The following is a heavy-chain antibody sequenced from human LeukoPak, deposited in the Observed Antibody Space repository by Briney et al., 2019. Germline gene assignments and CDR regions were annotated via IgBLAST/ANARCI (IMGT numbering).Heavy chain of an antibody. CDR2: IWYDGSNK. V-gene: IGHV3-33*06. J-gene: IGHJ4*02. CDR3: AKDSRLYGGYDFDY. D-gene: IGHD5-12*01. CDR1: GFTFSSYG. Sequence: PGRSLRLSCAASGFTFSSYGMHWVRQAPGKGLDWVAVIWYDGSNKYYADSVKGRFTISRDNSKNTLCLQMNSLRAEDTAVYYCAKDSRLYGGYDFDYWGQGTLVTVSS.